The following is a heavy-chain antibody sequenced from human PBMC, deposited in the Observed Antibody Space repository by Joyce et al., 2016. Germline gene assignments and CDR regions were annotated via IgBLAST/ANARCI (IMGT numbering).Heavy chain of an antibody. CDR2: IYYSGTT. Sequence: QLQLQESGPGLVKPSETLSLTCSVSGASIGSGTYYWGWIRQPPGKGLEWIGSIYYSGTTYYNPSLNSRVTISVDTSKNQFSLRLGSVTVADTAVYYCARHVILVGFDFWGQGTLVTVSS. CDR1: GASIGSGTYY. J-gene: IGHJ4*02. D-gene: IGHD2-21*01. V-gene: IGHV4-39*01. CDR3: ARHVILVGFDF.